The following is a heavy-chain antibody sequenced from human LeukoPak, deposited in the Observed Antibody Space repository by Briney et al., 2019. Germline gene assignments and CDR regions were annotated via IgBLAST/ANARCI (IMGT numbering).Heavy chain of an antibody. CDR1: GFTFDDYG. V-gene: IGHV3-20*04. J-gene: IGHJ4*02. Sequence: GGSLRLSCAASGFTFDDYGMSWVRQAPGKGLEWVSGIDWNGGSTGYADSVKGRFTISRDNAKNSLHLQMNNLRAEDTALYYCARIQYSSSWYGSPFDYWGQGTLVTVSS. CDR2: IDWNGGST. CDR3: ARIQYSSSWYGSPFDY. D-gene: IGHD6-13*01.